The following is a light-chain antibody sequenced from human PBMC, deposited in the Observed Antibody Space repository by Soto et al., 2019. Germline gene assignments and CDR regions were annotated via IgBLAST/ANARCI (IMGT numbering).Light chain of an antibody. CDR3: QQYYSTIT. J-gene: IGKJ5*01. Sequence: DIVRTQSPDSVAESLEERSTINCKSTQSVLYSSNNKNYLAWYQQKPGQPPKLLIYWASTRESGVPDRFSGSGSGTDFTLTISSLQAEDVAVYYCQQYYSTITFGQGTRLEI. CDR2: WAS. CDR1: QSVLYSSNNKNY. V-gene: IGKV4-1*01.